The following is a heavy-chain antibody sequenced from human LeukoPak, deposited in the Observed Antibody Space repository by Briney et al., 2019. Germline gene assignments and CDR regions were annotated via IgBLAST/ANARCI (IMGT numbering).Heavy chain of an antibody. CDR3: AAEAAYCYDSRDAFDV. V-gene: IGHV1-58*01. CDR2: IVVGSGNT. J-gene: IGHJ3*01. D-gene: IGHD3-22*01. CDR1: GFTFTSSA. Sequence: SVKVSCKASGFTFTSSAVQWVRQARGQRLEWIGWIVVGSGNTNYAQKFQERVTITRDMSTSLVYMELSSLRSEDTAVYYCAAEAAYCYDSRDAFDVWGQGTMVAVSS.